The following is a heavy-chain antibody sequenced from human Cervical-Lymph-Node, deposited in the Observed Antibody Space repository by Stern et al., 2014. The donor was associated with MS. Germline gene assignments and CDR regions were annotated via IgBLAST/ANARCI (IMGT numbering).Heavy chain of an antibody. Sequence: QVTLRESGPALVKPTQTLTLTCTFSGFSLSTSGMRVTWIRQPPGKALEWLARLDWDDDKFYSTSLKTRLTISKDTSKNQVVLKMTNMDPVDTATYYCARSPPYYEFWNDYYYFDYWGQGTLVAVSS. CDR3: ARSPPYYEFWNDYYYFDY. V-gene: IGHV2-70*04. J-gene: IGHJ4*02. CDR2: LDWDDDK. D-gene: IGHD3-3*01. CDR1: GFSLSTSGMR.